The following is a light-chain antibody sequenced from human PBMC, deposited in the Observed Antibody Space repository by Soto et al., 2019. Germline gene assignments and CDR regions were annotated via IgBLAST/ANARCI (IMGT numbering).Light chain of an antibody. CDR2: RDS. CDR3: QCYGNSVDGYV. J-gene: IGLJ1*01. CDR1: TSNIVASYD. Sequence: LPTQPPSVSGAPRQRFTISCTGSTSNIVASYDVHWYQQCPGAAPRLLIYRDSHPPRGIPNRFSRPHSGTSASLGICVLHAWDWADYSGQCYGNSVDGYVFGTGTKVTVL. V-gene: IGLV1-40*01.